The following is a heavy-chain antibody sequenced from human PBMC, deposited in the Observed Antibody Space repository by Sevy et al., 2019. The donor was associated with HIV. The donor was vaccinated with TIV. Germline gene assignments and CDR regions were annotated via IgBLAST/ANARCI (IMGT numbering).Heavy chain of an antibody. CDR1: GGSISSGGYS. V-gene: IGHV4-30-2*01. J-gene: IGHJ4*02. D-gene: IGHD4-17*01. CDR2: IYHSGST. Sequence: SETLSLTCAVSGGSISSGGYSWSWIRQPPGKGLERIGYIYHSGSTYYNPSLKSRVTISVDRSKNQFSLKLSSVTAADTAVYYCARSGNYGDYLGYWGQGTLVTVSS. CDR3: ARSGNYGDYLGY.